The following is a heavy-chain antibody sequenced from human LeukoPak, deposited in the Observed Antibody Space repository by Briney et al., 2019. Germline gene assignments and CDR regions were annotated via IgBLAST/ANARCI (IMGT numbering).Heavy chain of an antibody. V-gene: IGHV1-69*13. CDR3: ARDRDWMTGYHYYFDY. D-gene: IGHD3-9*01. Sequence: VASVKVSCKASGGTFSSYAISWVRQAPGQGLEWMGGIIPIFGTANYAQKFQGRVTITADESTSTAHMELSSLRPEDTAVYYCARDRDWMTGYHYYFDYWGQGTLVTVSS. CDR1: GGTFSSYA. CDR2: IIPIFGTA. J-gene: IGHJ4*02.